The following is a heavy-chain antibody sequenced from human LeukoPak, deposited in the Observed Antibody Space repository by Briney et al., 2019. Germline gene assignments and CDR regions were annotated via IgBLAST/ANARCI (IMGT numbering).Heavy chain of an antibody. D-gene: IGHD6-13*01. Sequence: GGSLRLSCEASGFTFSNYWMHWVRQAPGKGLMWVSQISTDGSQTFYADSVKGRFTISRDNSKNTLYLQMNSLRAEDTAVYYCAGSSWSNELFDYWGQGTLVTVSS. CDR2: ISTDGSQT. J-gene: IGHJ4*02. V-gene: IGHV3-74*01. CDR1: GFTFSNYW. CDR3: AGSSWSNELFDY.